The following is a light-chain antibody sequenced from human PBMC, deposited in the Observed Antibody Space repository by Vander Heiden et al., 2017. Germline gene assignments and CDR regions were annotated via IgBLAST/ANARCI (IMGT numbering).Light chain of an antibody. Sequence: QSALTQPASVSGSPGQSITISCTGSSSDVGGYDSVSWYQKHTGAAPKLMIYDVTNRPSGLSSRFSGSKSGHTVSLTISGLQSEDEADYYCASYTTSGTYVFGPGTTVTVL. CDR3: ASYTTSGTYV. J-gene: IGLJ1*01. V-gene: IGLV2-14*03. CDR1: SSDVGGYDS. CDR2: DVT.